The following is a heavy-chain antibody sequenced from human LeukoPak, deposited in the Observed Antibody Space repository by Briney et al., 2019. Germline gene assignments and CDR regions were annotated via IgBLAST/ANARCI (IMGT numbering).Heavy chain of an antibody. CDR2: INHSGST. Sequence: SETLSLTCAVYGGSLSGYYWSWIRQPPGKGLEWIGEINHSGSTNYNPSLKSRVTISVDTSKNQFSLKLTSVTAADTAVYYCARHLVGVTGPKEYWGQGTLVTVSS. V-gene: IGHV4-34*01. D-gene: IGHD1-26*01. CDR1: GGSLSGYY. J-gene: IGHJ4*02. CDR3: ARHLVGVTGPKEY.